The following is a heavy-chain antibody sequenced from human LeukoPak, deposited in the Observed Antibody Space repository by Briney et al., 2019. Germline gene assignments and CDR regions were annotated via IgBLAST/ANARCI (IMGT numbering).Heavy chain of an antibody. J-gene: IGHJ4*02. Sequence: PGGSLRLSCAASGFTFSSYSMNWVRQAPGKGLEWVSSISSSSSYIYYADSVKGRFTISRDNAKNSLYLQVNRLRAEDTAVYYCARDREGGGPRAYEWGQGTLVTVSS. V-gene: IGHV3-21*01. CDR3: ARDREGGGPRAYE. CDR1: GFTFSSYS. D-gene: IGHD3-16*01. CDR2: ISSSSSYI.